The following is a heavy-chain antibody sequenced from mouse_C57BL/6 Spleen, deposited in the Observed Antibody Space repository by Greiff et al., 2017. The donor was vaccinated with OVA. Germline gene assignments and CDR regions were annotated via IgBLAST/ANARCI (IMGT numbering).Heavy chain of an antibody. J-gene: IGHJ1*03. CDR3: ARGKDYGSNWYFDV. V-gene: IGHV1-50*01. Sequence: QVQLQQPGAELVKPGASVKLSCKASGYTFTSYWMQWVKQRPGQGLEWIGEIDPSDSYTNYNQKFKGKATLTVDTSSSTAYMQLSSLTSEDSAGYYCARGKDYGSNWYFDVWGTGTTVTVSS. CDR2: IDPSDSYT. CDR1: GYTFTSYW. D-gene: IGHD1-1*01.